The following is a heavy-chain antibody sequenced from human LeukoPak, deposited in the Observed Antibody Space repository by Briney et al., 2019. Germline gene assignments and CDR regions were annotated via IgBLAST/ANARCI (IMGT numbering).Heavy chain of an antibody. D-gene: IGHD5-12*01. V-gene: IGHV3-23*01. CDR3: AKARATIYYFDC. CDR1: GFTFSTFA. J-gene: IGHJ4*02. Sequence: GGSLRLSCAASGFTFSTFAMSWVRQAPGKGLEWVSAISASDTSTYYADSVKGRFTISRDNSKNTLYLQMNSLRAEDTAVYYSAKARATIYYFDCWGQGTLVTVSS. CDR2: ISASDTST.